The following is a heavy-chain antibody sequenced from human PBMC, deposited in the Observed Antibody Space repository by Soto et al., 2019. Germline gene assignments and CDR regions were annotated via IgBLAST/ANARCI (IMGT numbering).Heavy chain of an antibody. J-gene: IGHJ6*02. CDR3: ATVASPVNEGAPGPVYYDGMDF. CDR2: IWYDGSNK. D-gene: IGHD3-16*01. CDR1: GFTFSSYG. Sequence: GGSLRLSCAASGFTFSSYGMHWVRQAPGKGLEWVAVIWYDGSNKYYADSVKGRFTISRDNPKNTLYLQMNSLRAEGTAVYYWATVASPVNEGAPGPVYYDGMDFWGQGTTVTVSS. V-gene: IGHV3-33*01.